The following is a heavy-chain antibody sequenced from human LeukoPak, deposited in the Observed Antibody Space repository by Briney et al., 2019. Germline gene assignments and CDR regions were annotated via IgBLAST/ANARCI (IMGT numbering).Heavy chain of an antibody. CDR2: INTDGSST. CDR3: TRDLRGTYYGRFDY. D-gene: IGHD1-26*01. CDR1: GFTFSSYW. J-gene: IGHJ4*02. V-gene: IGHV3-74*01. Sequence: GGSLRLSCAASGFTFSSYWMHWVRQAPGKGLLWVSRINTDGSSTNFADSVRGRFTISRDNAKNTLYLQMNSLRAEDTAVYYCTRDLRGTYYGRFDYWGQGTLVTVSS.